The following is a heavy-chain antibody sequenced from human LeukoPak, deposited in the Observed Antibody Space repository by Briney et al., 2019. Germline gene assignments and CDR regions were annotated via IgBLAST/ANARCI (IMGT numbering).Heavy chain of an antibody. V-gene: IGHV2-5*01. CDR3: AHRDIVVLAKYFQH. D-gene: IGHD2-15*01. CDR1: GFSLSTHGVG. J-gene: IGHJ1*01. CDR2: IYWNDDE. Sequence: GSGPTLVKPTQTLTLTCTFSGFSLSTHGVGVGWIRQPPGKALEWLALIYWNDDERYSPYLKSRLTITKDTSKNQVVLTMTNVDPVDTATYYCAHRDIVVLAKYFQHWGQGTLVTVSS.